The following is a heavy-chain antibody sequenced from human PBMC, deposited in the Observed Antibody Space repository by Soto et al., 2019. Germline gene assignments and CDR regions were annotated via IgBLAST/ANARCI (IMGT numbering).Heavy chain of an antibody. D-gene: IGHD6-6*01. CDR2: IWYDGSNK. V-gene: IGHV3-33*08. CDR1: GFTFSSYG. Sequence: GGSLRLSCAASGFTFSSYGMHWVRQAPGKGLEWVAVIWYDGSNKYYADSVKGRFTISRDNSKNTLYLQMNSLRAEDTAVYYCARDWASRSSSSYYYYYMDVWGKGTTVTVSS. CDR3: ARDWASRSSSSYYYYYMDV. J-gene: IGHJ6*03.